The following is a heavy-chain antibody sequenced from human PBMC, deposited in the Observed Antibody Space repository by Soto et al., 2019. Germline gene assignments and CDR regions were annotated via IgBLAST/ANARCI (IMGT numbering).Heavy chain of an antibody. J-gene: IGHJ5*02. CDR2: IIPIFGTA. D-gene: IGHD3-10*01. CDR3: AREPHYYGSGSYGWFDP. CDR1: GGTFSSYA. V-gene: IGHV1-69*01. Sequence: QVQLVQSGAEVKKPGSSVKVSCKASGGTFSSYAISWVRQAPGQGLEWMGGIIPIFGTANYAQKFQGRVTITADESTSTAYMELRSLRSEDTAVYYCAREPHYYGSGSYGWFDPWGQGTLVTVSS.